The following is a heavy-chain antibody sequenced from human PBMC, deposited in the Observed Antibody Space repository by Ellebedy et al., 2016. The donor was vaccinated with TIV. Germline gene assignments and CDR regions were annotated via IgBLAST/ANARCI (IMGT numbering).Heavy chain of an antibody. CDR1: GYSFTSFG. D-gene: IGHD3-10*01. Sequence: ASVKVSXKASGYSFTSFGISWVRQAPGQGLEWLGWISGHNGDTDYAQRFQDRVTMTRDTSTRTAYMDLRSLRSDDTAVYYCARLYYYGSGSNSPHYYYYGMDVWGQGTTVTVSS. CDR2: ISGHNGDT. CDR3: ARLYYYGSGSNSPHYYYYGMDV. V-gene: IGHV1-18*01. J-gene: IGHJ6*02.